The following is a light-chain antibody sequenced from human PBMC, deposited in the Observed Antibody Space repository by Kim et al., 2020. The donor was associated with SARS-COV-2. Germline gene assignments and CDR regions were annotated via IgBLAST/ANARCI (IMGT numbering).Light chain of an antibody. J-gene: IGLJ3*02. CDR1: NIGSKS. CDR2: YDS. Sequence: APGKTARITCGGNNIGSKSVHWYQQRPGQAPVLVIYYDSDRPSGIPERFSGSNSGNTATLTISRVEAGDEAVYYCQVWDSSSDHRVFGGGTQLTVL. CDR3: QVWDSSSDHRV. V-gene: IGLV3-21*04.